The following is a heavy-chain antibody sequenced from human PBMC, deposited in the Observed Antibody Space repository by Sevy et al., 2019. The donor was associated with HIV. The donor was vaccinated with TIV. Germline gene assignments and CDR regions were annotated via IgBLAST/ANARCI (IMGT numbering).Heavy chain of an antibody. J-gene: IGHJ5*02. D-gene: IGHD2-2*01. CDR2: IYYSGST. CDR1: GGSISSYY. V-gene: IGHV4-59*01. Sequence: SETLSLTCTVSGGSISSYYWSWIRQPPGKGLEWIGYIYYSGSTNYNPSLKSRVTISVDTSKNQFSLKLSSVTAADTAVYYCARGLGYCSRTSCYPFRTVGLFDPWGQGTLVTVSS. CDR3: ARGLGYCSRTSCYPFRTVGLFDP.